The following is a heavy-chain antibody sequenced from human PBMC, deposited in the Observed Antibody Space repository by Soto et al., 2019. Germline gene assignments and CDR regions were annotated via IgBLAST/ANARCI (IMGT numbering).Heavy chain of an antibody. Sequence: GGSLRLSCAPSGFTFSSYAMHWVRQAPGKGLEWVAVIRYDGSNKYYADSVKGRFTISRDNSKDTLFLQMNSLRAEDTAVYYCARPPDFDDYAPLNYWGQGTLVTVSS. D-gene: IGHD4-17*01. J-gene: IGHJ4*02. CDR1: GFTFSSYA. CDR3: ARPPDFDDYAPLNY. V-gene: IGHV3-33*01. CDR2: IRYDGSNK.